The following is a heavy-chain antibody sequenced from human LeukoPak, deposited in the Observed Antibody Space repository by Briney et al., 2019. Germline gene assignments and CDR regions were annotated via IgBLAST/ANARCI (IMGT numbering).Heavy chain of an antibody. V-gene: IGHV3-33*01. J-gene: IGHJ4*02. CDR2: IWYEGSNK. D-gene: IGHD4-17*01. Sequence: PGGSLRLSCAASGFTFSNYGMHWVRQAPGKGLEWVAVIWYEGSNKYYADSVKGRFTISRDNSKNTLYMQMNSLRVKDTAVYYCATAPRGGDYEDYWGQGTLVTVSS. CDR3: ATAPRGGDYEDY. CDR1: GFTFSNYG.